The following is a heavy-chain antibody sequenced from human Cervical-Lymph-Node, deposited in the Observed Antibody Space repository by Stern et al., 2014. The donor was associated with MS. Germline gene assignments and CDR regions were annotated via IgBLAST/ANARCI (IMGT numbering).Heavy chain of an antibody. J-gene: IGHJ4*02. CDR2: VYYSGAT. CDR3: AKHACTGAACPFDL. Sequence: QLQLQESGPGLVKPSETLSLTCAVSGDSISSYTHYWAWIRQPPGKGLEWIGSVYYSGATYYNPSLKSPVTISVDTSKNHFPLGLNSVTAADTAVCYCAKHACTGAACPFDLWGQGTLVTVSS. D-gene: IGHD2-8*02. V-gene: IGHV4-39*01. CDR1: GDSISSYTHY.